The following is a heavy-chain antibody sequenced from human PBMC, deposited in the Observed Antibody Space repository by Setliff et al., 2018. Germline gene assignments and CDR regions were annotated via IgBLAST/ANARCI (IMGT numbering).Heavy chain of an antibody. CDR2: FSSSGSI. D-gene: IGHD5-18*01. CDR3: ARDGGMGMVKGYYYGLDA. J-gene: IGHJ6*02. V-gene: IGHV3-48*03. Sequence: GSLRLSCAASGFTFSSHTMNWVRQGPGKGLEWVAYFSSSGSISYANSVKGRFTISRDNAKNSLYLQMNSLRVEDTAVYYCARDGGMGMVKGYYYGLDAWGPGTSVTVS. CDR1: GFTFSSHT.